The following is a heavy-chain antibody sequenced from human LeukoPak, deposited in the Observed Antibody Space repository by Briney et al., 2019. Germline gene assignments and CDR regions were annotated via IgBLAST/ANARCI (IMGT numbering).Heavy chain of an antibody. Sequence: GGSLRLSCAASGFTFSNYNMNWVRQAPGKGLEWVSYISRSSSTIKYADSVKGRFTISRDNAKNSLYLQMNSLRAEDTAVYYCARDASRYCSGGNCYSGLLGYFDYWGQGTLVTVSS. CDR1: GFTFSNYN. V-gene: IGHV3-48*01. D-gene: IGHD2-15*01. CDR3: ARDASRYCSGGNCYSGLLGYFDY. J-gene: IGHJ4*02. CDR2: ISRSSSTI.